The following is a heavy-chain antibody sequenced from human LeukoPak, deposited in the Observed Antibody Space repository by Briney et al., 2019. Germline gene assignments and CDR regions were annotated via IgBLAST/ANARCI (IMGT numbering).Heavy chain of an antibody. CDR1: RFTFSSYS. Sequence: PGGSLRLSCAASRFTFSSYSMNCVRQATGKGVEGVSSISSSSSYIYYADSGKGRFTISRDNAKNSMYLQMNSLTAEDTAVYYCARDPIAVVTAGGYFDYWGQGTLVTVSS. CDR3: ARDPIAVVTAGGYFDY. D-gene: IGHD2-21*02. CDR2: ISSSSSYI. V-gene: IGHV3-21*01. J-gene: IGHJ4*02.